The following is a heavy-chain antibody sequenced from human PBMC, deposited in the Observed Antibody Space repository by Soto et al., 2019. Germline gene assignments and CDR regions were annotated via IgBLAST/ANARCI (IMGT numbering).Heavy chain of an antibody. CDR3: AREVERGSSYGYLEY. J-gene: IGHJ4*02. V-gene: IGHV1-46*01. D-gene: IGHD5-18*01. Sequence: QVQLVQSGAEVKKPGASVKVSCKASGYTFTYYYIHWVRQAPGQGLEWMGIINPSSGGTSYGQKFQGRVTMTRDTATSTVYMELSGLRSEDTAVYYCAREVERGSSYGYLEYWGQGTLVTVSS. CDR2: INPSSGGT. CDR1: GYTFTYYY.